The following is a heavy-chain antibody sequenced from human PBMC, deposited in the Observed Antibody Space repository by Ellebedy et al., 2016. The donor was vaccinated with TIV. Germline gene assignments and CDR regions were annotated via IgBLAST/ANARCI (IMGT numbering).Heavy chain of an antibody. D-gene: IGHD3-10*01. V-gene: IGHV4-39*07. CDR1: GGSISSSSYY. CDR3: ARGITMVAHRFDP. J-gene: IGHJ5*02. Sequence: SETLSLXXTVSGGSISSSSYYWGWIRQPPGKGLEWIGSIYYTGSTYYNPSLKSRVTISVDTSKNQFSLKVTSVTAADTALYYCARGITMVAHRFDPWGQGTLVTVSS. CDR2: IYYTGST.